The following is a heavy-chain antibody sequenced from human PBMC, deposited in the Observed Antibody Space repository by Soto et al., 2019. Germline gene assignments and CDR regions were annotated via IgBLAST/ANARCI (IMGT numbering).Heavy chain of an antibody. CDR2: IYYTGTT. D-gene: IGHD3-10*01. Sequence: SETLSLTCSVSGTSIRGYYWTWIRQPPGKGLEWIGYIYYTGTTKYNPSLKSRVTISVDASKNQFSLRLNSVTAADTAVYYCAREVSSFGSNHFDSWGQGALVTVSS. J-gene: IGHJ4*02. V-gene: IGHV4-59*01. CDR3: AREVSSFGSNHFDS. CDR1: GTSIRGYY.